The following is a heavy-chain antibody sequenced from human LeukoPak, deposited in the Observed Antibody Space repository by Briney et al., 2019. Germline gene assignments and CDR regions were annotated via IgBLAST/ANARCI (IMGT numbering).Heavy chain of an antibody. CDR2: ISSSSSYI. Sequence: GGSLRLSCAASGFTFSNYSMNWVRQAPGKGLEWVSSISSSSSYIYYADSVKGRFTISRDNAKNSLYLQMNSLRAEDTAVYYCARAXGLVIDYWGQGTLXXVSS. V-gene: IGHV3-21*01. CDR3: ARAXGLVIDY. J-gene: IGHJ4*02. CDR1: GFTFSNYS. D-gene: IGHD3/OR15-3a*01.